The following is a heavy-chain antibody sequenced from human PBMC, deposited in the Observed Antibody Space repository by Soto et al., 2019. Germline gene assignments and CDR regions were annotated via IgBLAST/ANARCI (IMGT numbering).Heavy chain of an antibody. CDR2: IDTSKST. V-gene: IGHV4-4*07. Sequence: SETLSLTCPVPARSITSYYWSWIRQPAGKGGERIGIIDTSKSTKYNPCLESRVTMAVATSKNLFSLKLSSVAAADTAVYCGARGGIVPEDRYWFDPWGQGTLVTVSS. D-gene: IGHD1-26*01. CDR3: ARGGIVPEDRYWFDP. J-gene: IGHJ5*02. CDR1: ARSITSYY.